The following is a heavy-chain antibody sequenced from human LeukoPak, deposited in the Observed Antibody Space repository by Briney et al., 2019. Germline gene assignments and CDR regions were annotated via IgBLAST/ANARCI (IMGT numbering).Heavy chain of an antibody. J-gene: IGHJ1*01. Sequence: GGSLRLSCAASGFTFSSYSMNWVRQAPGKGLEWISYISSGSSTIYYADSVKGRFTISGDNAKNSLYLQMNSLRAEDMAVYYCARGSDLKYFQYWGQGTLVTVSS. CDR3: ARGSDLKYFQY. CDR2: ISSGSSTI. CDR1: GFTFSSYS. V-gene: IGHV3-48*01.